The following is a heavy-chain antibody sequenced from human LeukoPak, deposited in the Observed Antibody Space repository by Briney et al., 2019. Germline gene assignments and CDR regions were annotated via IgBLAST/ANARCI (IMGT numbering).Heavy chain of an antibody. D-gene: IGHD6-13*01. Sequence: GGSLRLSCAASGFAFSNYAMCWVRQAPGKGLEWVSAISGSGGSTYYADSVKGRFTISRDNSKNTLYLQMNSLRAEDTAVYYCAKDKSQQLFLYWGQGALVTVSS. CDR2: ISGSGGST. CDR1: GFAFSNYA. V-gene: IGHV3-23*01. J-gene: IGHJ4*02. CDR3: AKDKSQQLFLY.